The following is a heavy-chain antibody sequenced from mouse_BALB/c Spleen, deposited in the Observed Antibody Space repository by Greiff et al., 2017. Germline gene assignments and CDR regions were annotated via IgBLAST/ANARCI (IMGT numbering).Heavy chain of an antibody. CDR1: GYTFTSYT. J-gene: IGHJ4*01. Sequence: VQLQQSAAELARPGASVKMSCKASGYTFTSYTMHWVKQRPGQGLEWIGYINPSSGYTEYNQKFKDKTTLTADKSSSTAYMQLSSLTSEDSAVYYCARPLGYYYAMDYWGQGTSVTVSS. V-gene: IGHV1-4*02. CDR3: ARPLGYYYAMDY. CDR2: INPSSGYT.